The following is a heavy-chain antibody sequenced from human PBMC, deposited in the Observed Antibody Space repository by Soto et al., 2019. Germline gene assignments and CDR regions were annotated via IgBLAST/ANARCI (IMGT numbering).Heavy chain of an antibody. J-gene: IGHJ6*02. CDR2: ISWDGGST. D-gene: IGHD3-10*01. CDR3: AKSSLYGSGGMDV. Sequence: PGGSLRLSCAASGFTFDDYAMHWVRQAPGKGLEWVSLISWDGGSTYYADSVKGRFTISRDNSKNSLYLQINSLRAEDTALYYCAKSSLYGSGGMDVWGQGTTVTVSS. CDR1: GFTFDDYA. V-gene: IGHV3-43D*04.